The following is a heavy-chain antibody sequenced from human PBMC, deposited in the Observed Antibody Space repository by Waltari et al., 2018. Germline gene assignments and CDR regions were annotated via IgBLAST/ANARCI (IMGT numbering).Heavy chain of an antibody. Sequence: QVQLQESGPGLVKPSETLSLTCAVSGYSISSGYYWGWIRQPPGKGLEWIGIIYHSGSTYYNPSLKSRVTISVDTSKNQFSLKLSSVTAADTAVYYCARLLGDYYDSSGYPPYAFDIWGQGTMVTVSS. V-gene: IGHV4-38-2*01. J-gene: IGHJ3*02. CDR1: GYSISSGYY. D-gene: IGHD3-22*01. CDR3: ARLLGDYYDSSGYPPYAFDI. CDR2: IYHSGST.